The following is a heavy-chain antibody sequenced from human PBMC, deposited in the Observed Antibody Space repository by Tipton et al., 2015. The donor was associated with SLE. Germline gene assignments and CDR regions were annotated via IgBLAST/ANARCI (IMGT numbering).Heavy chain of an antibody. CDR3: ARVYGYGPFDY. CDR1: GGSISSSSYY. V-gene: IGHV4-61*01. CDR2: TYYSGST. Sequence: LRLSCTVSGGSISSSSYYWSWIRQPPGKGLEWIGYTYYSGSTNYNPSLKSRVTISVDTSKNQFSLKLSSVTAADTAVYYCARVYGYGPFDYWGQGTLVTVSS. J-gene: IGHJ4*02. D-gene: IGHD5-18*01.